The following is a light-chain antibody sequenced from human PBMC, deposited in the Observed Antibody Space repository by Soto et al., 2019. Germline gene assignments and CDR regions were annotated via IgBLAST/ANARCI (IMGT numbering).Light chain of an antibody. J-gene: IGKJ3*01. CDR1: QATSNY. V-gene: IGKV1-16*01. Sequence: DIQMTQSPSSMSASVGDRVTIKCRASQATSNYLAWIRQKPGEAPESLIFAASSLQSGVPSRFRGSGSQTDFTLTITNLQPEDFATYFCQQYHSLPFTFGPGTTVHFK. CDR2: AAS. CDR3: QQYHSLPFT.